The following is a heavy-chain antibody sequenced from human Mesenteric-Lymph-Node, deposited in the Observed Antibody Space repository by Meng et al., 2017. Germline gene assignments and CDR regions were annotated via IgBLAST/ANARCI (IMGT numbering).Heavy chain of an antibody. CDR1: GGSITTSGYY. D-gene: IGHD3-22*01. J-gene: IGHJ4*02. Sequence: SETLSLTCTVSGGSITTSGYYWAWIRQPPGKGLEWIGSIYYSERASYNPSLKSRVTISVDTSKNQFSLKLSSVTAADTAVYYCARGGSGYFGGFRGFDYWGQGTLVTVSS. CDR3: ARGGSGYFGGFRGFDY. CDR2: IYYSERA. V-gene: IGHV4-39*07.